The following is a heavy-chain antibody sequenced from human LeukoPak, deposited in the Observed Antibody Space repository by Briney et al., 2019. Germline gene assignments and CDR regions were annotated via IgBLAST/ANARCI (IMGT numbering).Heavy chain of an antibody. CDR1: GFTLSDYY. D-gene: IGHD3-3*01. J-gene: IGHJ4*02. CDR3: ASGYYFDY. Sequence: GGSLSLSCAASGFTLSDYYMDWVRQAPGKGLEWVGRTRSKADSYTTEYAASVKGRFTISRDDSKNSLYLQMNNLKTEDTAVYYCASGYYFDYWGQGTLVTVSS. CDR2: TRSKADSYTT. V-gene: IGHV3-72*01.